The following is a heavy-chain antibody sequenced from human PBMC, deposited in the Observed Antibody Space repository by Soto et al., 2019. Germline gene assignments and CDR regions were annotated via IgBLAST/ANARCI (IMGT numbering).Heavy chain of an antibody. CDR2: INAGNGNT. D-gene: IGHD2-15*01. V-gene: IGHV1-3*01. CDR3: ARGPGGPDGPGDY. CDR1: GYTFTNYG. Sequence: QVQLVQSGAEVKKPGASVKVSCKASGYTFTNYGISWVRQAPGQGLEWMGWINAGNGNTKYTQKFQGRVTITRDTSASTAYMDLSSLRSEDTAVYYCARGPGGPDGPGDYWGQGTLVTVSS. J-gene: IGHJ4*02.